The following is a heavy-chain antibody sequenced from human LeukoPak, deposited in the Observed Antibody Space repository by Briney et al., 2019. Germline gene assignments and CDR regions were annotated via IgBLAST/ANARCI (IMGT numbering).Heavy chain of an antibody. CDR2: ISYDGSNK. D-gene: IGHD6-19*01. V-gene: IGHV3-30*18. J-gene: IGHJ4*02. CDR3: AKDPGSSGWYLRY. CDR1: GFTFSSYG. Sequence: AGRSLRLSCAASGFTFSSYGMHWVRQAPGKGLEWVAVISYDGSNKYYADSVKGRFTISRDNSKNTLYLQMNSLRAEDTAVYYCAKDPGSSGWYLRYWGQGTLATVSS.